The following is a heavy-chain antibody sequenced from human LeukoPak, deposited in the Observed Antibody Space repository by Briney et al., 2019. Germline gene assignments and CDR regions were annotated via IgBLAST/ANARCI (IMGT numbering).Heavy chain of an antibody. CDR2: VKYDGSTT. D-gene: IGHD3-9*01. V-gene: IGHV3-74*01. J-gene: IGHJ4*02. Sequence: GGSLRLSCAASGFTFSAYWMHWVRQAPGKGLVWVSRVKYDGSTTTYADSVRGRFTISRDNPKNILYLQMNSLRVEDTAVYYCARDLTWLLFDYWGQGTLVTVSS. CDR1: GFTFSAYW. CDR3: ARDLTWLLFDY.